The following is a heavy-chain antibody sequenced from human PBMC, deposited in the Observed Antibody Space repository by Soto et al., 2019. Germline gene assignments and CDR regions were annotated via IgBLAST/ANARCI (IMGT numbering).Heavy chain of an antibody. Sequence: SETLSLTCTVSGGSISSGDYYWSWIRQPPGKGLEWIGYIYYSGSTYYNPSLKSRVTISVDTSKNQFSLKLSSVTAADTAVYYCARAEWFGELCYFDYWGQGTLVTVSS. CDR2: IYYSGST. CDR1: GGSISSGDYY. V-gene: IGHV4-30-4*01. J-gene: IGHJ4*02. CDR3: ARAEWFGELCYFDY. D-gene: IGHD3-10*01.